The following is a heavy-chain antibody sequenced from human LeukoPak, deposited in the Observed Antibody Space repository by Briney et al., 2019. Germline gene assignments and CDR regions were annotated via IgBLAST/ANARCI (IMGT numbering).Heavy chain of an antibody. CDR2: IYYSGST. D-gene: IGHD4-23*01. J-gene: IGHJ5*02. V-gene: IGHV4-59*01. Sequence: SETLSLTCTVSGGSISSYYWSWIRQPPGKGLEWIGYIYYSGSTNYNPSLKSRVTISVDTSKNQFSLKLSSVTAADTAVYYCARVILRTVVTPYVWWFDPWGQGTLVTVSS. CDR1: GGSISSYY. CDR3: ARVILRTVVTPYVWWFDP.